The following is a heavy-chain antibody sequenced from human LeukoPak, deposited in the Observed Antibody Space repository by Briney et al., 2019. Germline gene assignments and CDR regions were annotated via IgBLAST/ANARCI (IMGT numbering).Heavy chain of an antibody. V-gene: IGHV4-34*01. D-gene: IGHD3-10*01. CDR3: ARGSREVRGLRGNWFDP. J-gene: IGHJ5*02. Sequence: SETLSLTCAVYGGSSSGYYWSWIRQPPGKGLEWIGEINHSGSTNYNPSLKSRVTISVDTSKNQFSLKLSSVTAADTAVYYCARGSREVRGLRGNWFDPWGQGTLVTVSS. CDR1: GGSSSGYY. CDR2: INHSGST.